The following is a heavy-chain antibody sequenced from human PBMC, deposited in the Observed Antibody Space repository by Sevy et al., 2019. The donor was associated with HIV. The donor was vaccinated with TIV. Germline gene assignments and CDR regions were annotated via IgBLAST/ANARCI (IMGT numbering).Heavy chain of an antibody. V-gene: IGHV4-39*01. J-gene: IGHJ3*02. Sequence: SEILSLTCTVSGGSISSSTYYWGWIRQPPGKGLEWIGSIYYSGRTYYSPSLKSRVTISVDASKNQFSLKLSSVTAADTAVYYCARRPGIPEPYAFDIWGQGTMVTVSS. CDR2: IYYSGRT. CDR1: GGSISSSTYY. CDR3: ARRPGIPEPYAFDI. D-gene: IGHD1-20*01.